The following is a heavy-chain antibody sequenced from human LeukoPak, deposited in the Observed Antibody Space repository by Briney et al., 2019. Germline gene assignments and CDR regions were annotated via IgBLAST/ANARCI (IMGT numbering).Heavy chain of an antibody. V-gene: IGHV5-51*01. D-gene: IGHD2-2*01. J-gene: IGHJ4*02. Sequence: KRGESLKISCKGSGYHFTNYWIGWVRQMPGKGLEWMGIIFPGDSDARYSPSFHGQVTISADRSISTAYLQWSRLKASDAAMYYCARPGYCSSTKCFELFFDSWGQGTLVTVSS. CDR3: ARPGYCSSTKCFELFFDS. CDR1: GYHFTNYW. CDR2: IFPGDSDA.